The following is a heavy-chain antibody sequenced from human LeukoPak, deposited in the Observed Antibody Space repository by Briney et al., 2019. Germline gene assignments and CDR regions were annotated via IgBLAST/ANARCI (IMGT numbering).Heavy chain of an antibody. CDR1: GGSISSYY. D-gene: IGHD5-12*01. CDR3: ARGAHSNEGYSGYGHEDF. J-gene: IGHJ4*02. V-gene: IGHV4-59*01. Sequence: PSETLSLTCTVSGGSISSYYWSWIRQPPGKGLEWMGYIYFSGSTKCNPSLESRVTISVDTSKNQFSLKLSSVTAADTAVYYCARGAHSNEGYSGYGHEDFWGQGTLVTVSS. CDR2: IYFSGST.